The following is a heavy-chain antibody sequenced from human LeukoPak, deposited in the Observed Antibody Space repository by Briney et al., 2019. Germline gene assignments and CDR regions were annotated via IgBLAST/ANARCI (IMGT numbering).Heavy chain of an antibody. CDR2: ISSSSSYI. J-gene: IGHJ4*02. CDR1: PPPPTTHP. Sequence: GGSLRLSCADPPPPPTTHPPTWLRQAPPTGLEWVSSISSSSSYIYYADSVKGRFTISRDNAKNSLYLQMNSLRAEDTAVYYCARASGGPDYWGQGTLVTVSS. CDR3: ARASGGPDY. D-gene: IGHD1-26*01. V-gene: IGHV3-21*01.